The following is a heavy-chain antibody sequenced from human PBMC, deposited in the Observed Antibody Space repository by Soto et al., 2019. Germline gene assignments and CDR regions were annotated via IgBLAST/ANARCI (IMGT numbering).Heavy chain of an antibody. J-gene: IGHJ4*02. CDR1: GGSFSGYY. D-gene: IGHD3-16*02. CDR3: ARGHYDYIWGSYRYPTNLYYFDY. Sequence: SETLSLTCAVYGGSFSGYYWSWIRQPPGKGLEWIGEINHSGSTNYNPSLKSRVTISVDTSKNQFSLKLISVTAADTAVYYCARGHYDYIWGSYRYPTNLYYFDYWGQGTLVTVSS. V-gene: IGHV4-34*01. CDR2: INHSGST.